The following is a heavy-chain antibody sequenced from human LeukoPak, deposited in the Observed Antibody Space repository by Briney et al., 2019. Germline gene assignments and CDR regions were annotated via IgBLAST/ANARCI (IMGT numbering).Heavy chain of an antibody. CDR1: GFTFSIYS. Sequence: GGSLRLSCAASGFTFSIYSMNWVRLAPGKGLEWLSYITGSSDTIYYADSVKGRFTISRDNAKNSLYLQMNSLRAEDTAVYYCAREDYGGKTYYFDYWGQGTLVTVSS. V-gene: IGHV3-48*04. J-gene: IGHJ4*02. CDR2: ITGSSDTI. CDR3: AREDYGGKTYYFDY. D-gene: IGHD4-23*01.